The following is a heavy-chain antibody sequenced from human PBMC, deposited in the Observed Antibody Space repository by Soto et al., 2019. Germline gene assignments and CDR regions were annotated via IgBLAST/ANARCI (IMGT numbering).Heavy chain of an antibody. V-gene: IGHV3-33*01. CDR3: AIGGSTFDT. CDR1: GLTFSNYG. J-gene: IGHJ4*02. Sequence: QVQLVESGGGVVQPGRSLRLSCAASGLTFSNYGMHWVRQAPGKGLEWVVVTWSDGSNKYYADPVKGRFTISRDNAKNMLYLQMNRLRADDTAVDDCAIGGSTFDTWGQGTLVTVSS. CDR2: TWSDGSNK. D-gene: IGHD3-10*01.